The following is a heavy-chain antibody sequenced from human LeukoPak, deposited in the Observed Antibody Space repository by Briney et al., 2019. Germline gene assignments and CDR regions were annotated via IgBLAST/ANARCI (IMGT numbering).Heavy chain of an antibody. V-gene: IGHV3-30*04. CDR3: ARPRRPNTALDHNFDY. CDR1: GFTLNTYT. CDR2: ISYDGTDK. D-gene: IGHD5-18*01. J-gene: IGHJ4*02. Sequence: QTGGSLRLSCAASGFTLNTYTMYWVRQAPGKGLEWVTLISYDGTDKYYANSVKGRFTISRDSSKNTLDLQMNSLRPEDTAVYYCARPRRPNTALDHNFDYWGQGAQVTVSS.